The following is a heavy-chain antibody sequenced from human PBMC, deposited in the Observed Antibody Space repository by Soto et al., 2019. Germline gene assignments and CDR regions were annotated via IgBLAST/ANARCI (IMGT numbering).Heavy chain of an antibody. CDR3: ARAYDYVWGSYRAPFDY. D-gene: IGHD3-16*01. CDR2: INPSGGST. CDR1: GYTFTSYY. V-gene: IGHV1-46*01. Sequence: GASVKVSCKASGYTFTSYYMHWVRQAPGQGLEWMGIINPSGGSTSYAQKFQGRVTMTRDTSTSTVYMELSSLRSEDTAVYYCARAYDYVWGSYRAPFDYWGQGTLVTVS. J-gene: IGHJ4*02.